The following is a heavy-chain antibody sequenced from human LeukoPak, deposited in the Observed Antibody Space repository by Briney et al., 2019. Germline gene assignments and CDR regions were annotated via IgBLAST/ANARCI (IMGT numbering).Heavy chain of an antibody. D-gene: IGHD6-19*01. CDR3: ARGAGAAPAA. Sequence: SETLSLTCAVYGESFSDHYWSWIRQPPGKGLEWIGEIIHTGSTYYNPSLESRVTISVDTSKNQFSLKLSSVTAADTAMYCCARGAGAAPAAWGQGTLVTVSS. CDR2: IIHTGST. V-gene: IGHV4-34*01. CDR1: GESFSDHY. J-gene: IGHJ4*02.